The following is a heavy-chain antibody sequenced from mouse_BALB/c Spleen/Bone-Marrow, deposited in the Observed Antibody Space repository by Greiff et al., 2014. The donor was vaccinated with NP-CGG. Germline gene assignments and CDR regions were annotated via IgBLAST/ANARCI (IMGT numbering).Heavy chain of an antibody. D-gene: IGHD3-3*01. CDR3: AGDGAY. Sequence: VQLKESGAELVKPGASVKLSCTASGFNIKDTYMHWGKQRPEQGLEWIGRIDPANGNTRYDPKFQGKATITADTSSNTAYLQLSSLTSEDTAVYYCAGDGAYWGQGTLVTVSA. CDR1: GFNIKDTY. V-gene: IGHV14-3*02. CDR2: IDPANGNT. J-gene: IGHJ3*01.